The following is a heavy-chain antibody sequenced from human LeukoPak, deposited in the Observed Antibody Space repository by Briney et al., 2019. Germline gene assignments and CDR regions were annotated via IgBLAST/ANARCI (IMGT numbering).Heavy chain of an antibody. V-gene: IGHV3-20*04. Sequence: GGSLRLSCAASGFTFDDYGMSWVRQAPGKGLEWVSGINWNGGSTGYADSVKGRFTISRDNAKNSLYLQMNSLRAEDTALYYCARYYKGSGSYYFFYYYYMDVWGKGTTVTVSS. D-gene: IGHD3-10*01. CDR2: INWNGGST. J-gene: IGHJ6*03. CDR3: ARYYKGSGSYYFFYYYYMDV. CDR1: GFTFDDYG.